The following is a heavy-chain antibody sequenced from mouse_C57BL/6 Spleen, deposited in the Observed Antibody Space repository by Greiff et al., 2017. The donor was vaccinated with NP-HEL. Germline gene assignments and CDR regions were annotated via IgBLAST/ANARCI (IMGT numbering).Heavy chain of an antibody. Sequence: EVQLQQSGPELVKPGASVKISCKASGYTFTDYYMNWVKQSHGKSLEWIGDINPNNGGTSYNQKFKGKATLTVDKSSNTAYMELRSLTSEDSAVYYFARTSLSLLLHYAMDYWGQGTSVTVSS. CDR2: INPNNGGT. CDR1: GYTFTDYY. D-gene: IGHD1-1*01. CDR3: ARTSLSLLLHYAMDY. J-gene: IGHJ4*01. V-gene: IGHV1-26*01.